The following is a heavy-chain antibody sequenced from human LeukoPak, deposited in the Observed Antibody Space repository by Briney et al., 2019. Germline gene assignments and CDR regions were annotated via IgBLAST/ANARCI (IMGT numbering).Heavy chain of an antibody. CDR2: ISYVGNNK. V-gene: IGHV3-30-3*01. J-gene: IGHJ4*02. D-gene: IGHD6-19*01. CDR1: GFTFSSYV. CDR3: SRECLQAHSGLYYFDY. Sequence: GGSLRLSCAASGFTFSSYVMHWVRQAPGKGPEWVAVISYVGNNKNYADSVTGRFTISRDNSNNTLCLQMNSLRPEDTAVYYCSRECLQAHSGLYYFDYWGRGTLVTVSS.